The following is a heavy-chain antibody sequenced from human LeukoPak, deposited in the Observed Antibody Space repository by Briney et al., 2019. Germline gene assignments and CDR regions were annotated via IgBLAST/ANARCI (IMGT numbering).Heavy chain of an antibody. V-gene: IGHV1-2*02. Sequence: GASVKVSCKASGYTFTGYYTHWVRQAPGQGLEWMGWINPNSGGTNYAQKFQGRVTMTRDTSISTAYMELSRLRSDDTAVYYCARGAPLSQIYFFYYYLDVWAKGTTVTISS. CDR1: GYTFTGYY. D-gene: IGHD4/OR15-4a*01. J-gene: IGHJ6*03. CDR2: INPNSGGT. CDR3: ARGAPLSQIYFFYYYLDV.